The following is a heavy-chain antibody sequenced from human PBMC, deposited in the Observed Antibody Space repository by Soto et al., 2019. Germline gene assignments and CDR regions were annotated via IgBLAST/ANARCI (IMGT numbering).Heavy chain of an antibody. CDR1: GYTFTSYG. CDR3: ARAVGYCTNGVCYGYWFDP. CDR2: ISAYNGNT. Sequence: ASVKVSCKASGYTFTSYGISWVRQAPGQGLEWMGWISAYNGNTNYAQKLQGRVTMTTDTSTSTAYMELRSLRSDDTAVYYCARAVGYCTNGVCYGYWFDPWGQGTLVTVSS. D-gene: IGHD2-8*01. V-gene: IGHV1-18*01. J-gene: IGHJ5*02.